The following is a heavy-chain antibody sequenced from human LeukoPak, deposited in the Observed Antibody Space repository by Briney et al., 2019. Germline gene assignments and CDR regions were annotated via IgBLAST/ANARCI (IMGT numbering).Heavy chain of an antibody. CDR3: ARAMGIDYYPFDY. J-gene: IGHJ4*02. V-gene: IGHV3-7*01. Sequence: PGGSLRLSCATSGFTFSNYWMSWVRQAQGRGLEWVANINQHGSEKYYVDSVKGRITISRDNAKNSLYLQMNSLRDEDTAVYYCARAMGIDYYPFDYWGQGTLVSVSS. D-gene: IGHD3-10*01. CDR1: GFTFSNYW. CDR2: INQHGSEK.